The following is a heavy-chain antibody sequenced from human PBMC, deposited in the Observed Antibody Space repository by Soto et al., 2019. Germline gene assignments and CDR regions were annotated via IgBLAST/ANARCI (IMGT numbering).Heavy chain of an antibody. CDR3: ARHGYSYGGGYFDY. D-gene: IGHD5-18*01. Sequence: EVQLVESGGGLVQPGGSLRVSCAACGFTVSSNYMSWVRQAPEKGLEWVSVIYSGGSAYYADSVKGRFTISRDNSKNTMYLQMNSLRAEDTAVYYCARHGYSYGGGYFDYWGQGTLVTVSS. CDR1: GFTVSSNY. V-gene: IGHV3-66*04. J-gene: IGHJ4*02. CDR2: IYSGGSA.